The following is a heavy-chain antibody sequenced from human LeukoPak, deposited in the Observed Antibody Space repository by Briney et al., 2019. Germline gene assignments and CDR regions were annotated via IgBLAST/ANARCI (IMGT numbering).Heavy chain of an antibody. CDR3: ARAKYYYGSGSPHFDY. CDR1: GGSISSGGYC. D-gene: IGHD3-10*01. CDR2: VDHSGST. J-gene: IGHJ4*02. Sequence: SETLSLTCAVAGGSISSGGYCWSWIRQPPGKGLEWIGYVDHSGSTYYNPSAKSRVTISADRSKNQFSLKLSSVTAAATAAYYCARAKYYYGSGSPHFDYWGQGTLVTVSS. V-gene: IGHV4-30-2*01.